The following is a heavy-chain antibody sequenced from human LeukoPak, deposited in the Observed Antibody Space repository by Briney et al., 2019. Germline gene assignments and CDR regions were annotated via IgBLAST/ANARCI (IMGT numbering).Heavy chain of an antibody. CDR2: IKQDGSEK. V-gene: IGHV3-7*03. J-gene: IGHJ4*02. D-gene: IGHD3-10*01. CDR1: GFTFSSYW. CDR3: AKARYYYGSGRSYYFDY. Sequence: GGSLRLSCAASGFTFSSYWMSWVRQAPGKGLEWVANIKQDGSEKYYVDSVKGRFTISRDNAKNSLYLQMNSLRAEDTAVYYCAKARYYYGSGRSYYFDYWGQGTLVTVSS.